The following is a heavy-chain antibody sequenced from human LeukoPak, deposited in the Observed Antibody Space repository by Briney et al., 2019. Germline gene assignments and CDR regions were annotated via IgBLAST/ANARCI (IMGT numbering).Heavy chain of an antibody. CDR1: GFTFSSYW. CDR2: IKQDGSEK. J-gene: IGHJ4*02. D-gene: IGHD6-13*01. CDR3: AKDKPPRNIAAAGFDY. V-gene: IGHV3-7*03. Sequence: GGSLRLSCAASGFTFSSYWMSWVRQAPGKGLEWVANIKQDGSEKYYVDSVKGRFTISRDNAKNSLYLQMNSLRAEDTALYYCAKDKPPRNIAAAGFDYWGQGTLVTVSS.